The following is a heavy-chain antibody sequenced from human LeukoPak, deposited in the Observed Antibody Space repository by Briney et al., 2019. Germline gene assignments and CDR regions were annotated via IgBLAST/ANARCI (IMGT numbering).Heavy chain of an antibody. D-gene: IGHD6-25*01. V-gene: IGHV3-23*01. J-gene: IGHJ5*02. CDR3: AKERGLIPTAGVGS. Sequence: GGSLRLSCAASGFTFRSYAMTWVRQAPGRGLEWVSTISGPGLTTYYADSVKGRFSISRDNSESTLYLQMSSLRVEDTAVFYCAKERGLIPTAGVGSWGQGTLVIVSS. CDR2: ISGPGLTT. CDR1: GFTFRSYA.